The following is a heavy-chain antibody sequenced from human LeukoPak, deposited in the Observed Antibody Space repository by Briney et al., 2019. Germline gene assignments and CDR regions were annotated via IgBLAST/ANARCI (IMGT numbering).Heavy chain of an antibody. D-gene: IGHD3-3*01. J-gene: IGHJ4*02. CDR3: ARAYGRYYDFWGGYYI. Sequence: ASVKVSCKASGYTFTSYGISWVRQAPGQGLEWMGWISAYNGNTNYAQKLQGRVTMTTDTPTSTAYMELRSLRSDDTAVYYCARAYGRYYDFWGGYYIWGQGTLVTVSS. V-gene: IGHV1-18*01. CDR2: ISAYNGNT. CDR1: GYTFTSYG.